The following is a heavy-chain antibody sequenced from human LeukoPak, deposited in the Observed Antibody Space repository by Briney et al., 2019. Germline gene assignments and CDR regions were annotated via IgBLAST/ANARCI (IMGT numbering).Heavy chain of an antibody. D-gene: IGHD1-1*01. CDR1: GFTFSNYW. CDR3: ARDESAVPTYRFDY. CDR2: IKQDGSDK. V-gene: IGHV3-7*03. Sequence: GGSLRLSCAASGFTFSNYWMSWVRQAPGKGLEWVGNIKQDGSDKYYVDSVKGRFTISRDNAKNSLYLQMNSLRAEDTVVYYCARDESAVPTYRFDYWGQGTLVTVSS. J-gene: IGHJ4*02.